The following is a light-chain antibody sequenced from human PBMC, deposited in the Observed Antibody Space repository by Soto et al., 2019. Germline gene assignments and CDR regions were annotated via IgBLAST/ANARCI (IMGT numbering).Light chain of an antibody. CDR2: AAS. J-gene: IGKJ1*01. Sequence: EIVMTQSPASLSVSPGERATLSCRASEGVSSNLAWYQQKRGQAPRLLIYAASTMATGIPSRFSGSGSGTEFTLTISSLQSEDFAIYYCQKYNSWPRTFGQGTKVEIK. V-gene: IGKV3-15*01. CDR1: EGVSSN. CDR3: QKYNSWPRT.